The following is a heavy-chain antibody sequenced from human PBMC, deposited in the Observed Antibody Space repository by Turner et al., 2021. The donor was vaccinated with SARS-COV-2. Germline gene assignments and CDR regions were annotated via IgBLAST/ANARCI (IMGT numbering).Heavy chain of an antibody. CDR1: GFTFSSYE. J-gene: IGHJ2*01. CDR3: ARDQYYDSRGYYFFRASYFDL. D-gene: IGHD3-22*01. Sequence: EVQLVESGGDLVQPGGSLRLSCAAPGFTFSSYEMNWVRQAPGKGLEGVSYISSSGSTIYYADSVKGRFTISRDNAKNSLYLQMNSLRAEDTAVYYCARDQYYDSRGYYFFRASYFDLWGRGTLVTVSS. V-gene: IGHV3-48*03. CDR2: ISSSGSTI.